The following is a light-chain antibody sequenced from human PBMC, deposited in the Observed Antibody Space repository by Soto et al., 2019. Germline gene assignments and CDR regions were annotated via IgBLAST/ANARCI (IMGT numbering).Light chain of an antibody. CDR2: DVN. Sequence: QSVLTQPRSVSGSPGQSVTISCTGTSSDVGGYTYVSWYQQHPGKVPKLMIYDVNKRPSGVPDRFSGSKSGNTVSLTISGLQAEDEADYYCCSYTGSYTLMFGGGTKLTVL. V-gene: IGLV2-11*01. CDR1: SSDVGGYTY. J-gene: IGLJ3*02. CDR3: CSYTGSYTLM.